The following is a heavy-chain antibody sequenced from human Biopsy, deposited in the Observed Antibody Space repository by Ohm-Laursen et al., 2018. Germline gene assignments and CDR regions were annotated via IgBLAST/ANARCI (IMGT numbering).Heavy chain of an antibody. CDR1: EGTFSNYG. J-gene: IGHJ4*02. D-gene: IGHD6-19*01. Sequence: SSVKVSCKAPEGTFSNYGVNWVRQAPGQGLEWLGGNIPILGTGNYAHQFQDRVTVVTDTSTSTAYMEMSRLRCDDTAVYYCALQSVAQMKNFDYWGQGTLVTVSS. V-gene: IGHV1-69*05. CDR3: ALQSVAQMKNFDY. CDR2: NIPILGTG.